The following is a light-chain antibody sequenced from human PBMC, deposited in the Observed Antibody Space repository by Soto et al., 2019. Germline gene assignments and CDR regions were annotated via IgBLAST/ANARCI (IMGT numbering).Light chain of an antibody. CDR2: EVT. CDR3: NSYSSSGTVV. CDR1: SSDVGSYNY. V-gene: IGLV2-14*01. Sequence: QSALTQPASVSGSPGQSITFSCIGTSSDVGSYNYVSWYQQHPGKAPKLLIYEVTNRPSGISNRFSGSKSGYTASLTISGLQAEDESDYYCNSYSSSGTVVFGGGTKLTVL. J-gene: IGLJ2*01.